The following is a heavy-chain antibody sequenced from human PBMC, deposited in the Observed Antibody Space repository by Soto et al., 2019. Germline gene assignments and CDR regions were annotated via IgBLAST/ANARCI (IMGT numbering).Heavy chain of an antibody. CDR2: ISGSGGSI. CDR3: VKGYWKGDV. D-gene: IGHD1-1*01. Sequence: EVPLLESGGGLVQPGGSLRLSCAASGFTFSTYAMNWVRQAPGNGLEWVSAISGSGGSIHYADSVKGRFTISRDNSKTTLYLQMNILRDEDTAVYHCVKGYWKGDVWGQGTTVTVSS. CDR1: GFTFSTYA. J-gene: IGHJ6*02. V-gene: IGHV3-23*01.